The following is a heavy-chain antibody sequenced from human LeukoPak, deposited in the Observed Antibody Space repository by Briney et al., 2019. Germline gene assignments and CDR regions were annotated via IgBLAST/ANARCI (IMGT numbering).Heavy chain of an antibody. J-gene: IGHJ4*02. CDR3: ARARYGSGGYFFDF. D-gene: IGHD3-10*01. Sequence: GGSLRLSCAASGFTFNSYEMNWVRQAPGKGLEWVSYISSSGGTIYYADSVKGRFTISRDNAKNSLYLQMNSLRGEDTAVYYCARARYGSGGYFFDFWGQGTLVTVSS. CDR2: ISSSGGTI. CDR1: GFTFNSYE. V-gene: IGHV3-48*03.